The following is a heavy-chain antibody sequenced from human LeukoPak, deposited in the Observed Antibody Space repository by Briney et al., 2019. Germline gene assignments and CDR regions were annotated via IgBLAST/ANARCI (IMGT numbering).Heavy chain of an antibody. CDR2: IIPILGLA. V-gene: IGHV1-69*04. D-gene: IGHD3-3*01. CDR1: GGTFSSYA. Sequence: SVKVSCKASGGTFSSYAISWVRQAPGQGLEWMGRIIPILGLANYAQKFQGRVTITADKSTSTAYMELSSLRSEDTAVYYCATVSGYSLTLDAFDTWGQGTMVTVSS. CDR3: ATVSGYSLTLDAFDT. J-gene: IGHJ3*02.